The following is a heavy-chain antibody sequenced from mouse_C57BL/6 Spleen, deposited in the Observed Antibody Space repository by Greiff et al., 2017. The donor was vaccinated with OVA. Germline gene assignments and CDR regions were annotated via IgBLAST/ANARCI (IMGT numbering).Heavy chain of an antibody. Sequence: EVPVVESEGGLVQPGSSMKLSCTASGFTFSDYYMAWVRQVPEKGLEWVANINYDGSSTYYLDSLKSRFIISRDNAKNILYLQMSSLKSEDTATYYCARALYGYYAMDYWGQGTSVTVSS. CDR2: INYDGSST. J-gene: IGHJ4*01. CDR1: GFTFSDYY. CDR3: ARALYGYYAMDY. V-gene: IGHV5-16*01. D-gene: IGHD1-1*02.